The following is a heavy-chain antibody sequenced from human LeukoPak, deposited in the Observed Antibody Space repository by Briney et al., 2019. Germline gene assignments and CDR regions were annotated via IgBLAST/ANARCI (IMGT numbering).Heavy chain of an antibody. CDR2: ISSSGNTK. D-gene: IGHD2-15*01. Sequence: GGSLRLSCAASGFTFSSYEMNWVRQAPGKGLEWVSYISSSGNTKDYADSVKGRFTISRDNAKNSVLLQMNSLRAEDTAVYYCTKEGSGSGLFDRGQGTLVTVSS. V-gene: IGHV3-48*03. J-gene: IGHJ4*02. CDR1: GFTFSSYE. CDR3: TKEGSGSGLFD.